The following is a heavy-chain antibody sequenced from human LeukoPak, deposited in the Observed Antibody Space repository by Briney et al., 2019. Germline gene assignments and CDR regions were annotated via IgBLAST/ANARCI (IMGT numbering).Heavy chain of an antibody. Sequence: GRSLRLSCAASGFTFSSYAMHWVRQAPGKGLEWVAVISYDGSNKYYADSVKGRFTISRDSSKNTLYLQMNSLRAEDTAVYYCARDRNELGYCSGGSCYPDYWGQGTLVTVSS. CDR1: GFTFSSYA. CDR2: ISYDGSNK. CDR3: ARDRNELGYCSGGSCYPDY. V-gene: IGHV3-30-3*01. J-gene: IGHJ4*02. D-gene: IGHD2-15*01.